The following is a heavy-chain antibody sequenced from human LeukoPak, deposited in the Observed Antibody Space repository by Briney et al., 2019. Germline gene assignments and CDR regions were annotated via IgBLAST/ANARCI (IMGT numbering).Heavy chain of an antibody. D-gene: IGHD1-26*01. V-gene: IGHV3-30*02. J-gene: IGHJ4*02. CDR3: AKAAGSSGSYYAY. CDR1: GFTFSSYG. Sequence: PGGSLRLSCAASGFTFSSYGMHWVRQAPGKGLEWVAFIRHDGSNKYYADSVKGRFTISSDNAKNSLYLQMNSLRAEDTAVYYCAKAAGSSGSYYAYWGQGTLVTDSS. CDR2: IRHDGSNK.